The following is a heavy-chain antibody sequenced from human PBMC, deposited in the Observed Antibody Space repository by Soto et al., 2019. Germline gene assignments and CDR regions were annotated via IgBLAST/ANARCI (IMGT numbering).Heavy chain of an antibody. J-gene: IGHJ6*02. V-gene: IGHV3-30-3*01. CDR3: APEYSSSYPSPYYYYYGMDV. CDR2: ISYDGSNK. CDR1: GFTFSSYA. D-gene: IGHD6-6*01. Sequence: QVQLVESGGGVVQPGRSLRLSCAASGFTFSSYAMHWVRQAPGKGLEWVAVISYDGSNKYYADSVKGRFTISRDNSKNTLYLQMNSLGAEDTAVYYCAPEYSSSYPSPYYYYYGMDVWGQGTKVTVSS.